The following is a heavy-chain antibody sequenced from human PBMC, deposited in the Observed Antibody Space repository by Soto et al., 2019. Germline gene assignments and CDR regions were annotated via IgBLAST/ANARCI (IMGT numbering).Heavy chain of an antibody. CDR3: ARQDRVVAEGRWFDP. CDR2: VHYSGNT. Sequence: PSETQSHRCTVSGYYIGNVYHWALIRQPTGKGLEWLGSVHYSGNTYYNPSLKSRLTISVDKSKNQFSLNLSSVTAADTAMYYCARQDRVVAEGRWFDPWGQGNLVTGSS. D-gene: IGHD2-15*01. CDR1: GYYIGNVYH. J-gene: IGHJ5*02. V-gene: IGHV4-38-2*02.